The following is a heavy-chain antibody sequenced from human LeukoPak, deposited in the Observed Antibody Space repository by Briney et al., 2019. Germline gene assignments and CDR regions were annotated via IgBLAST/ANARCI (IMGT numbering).Heavy chain of an antibody. CDR1: GGSISSYY. CDR2: IYYSGST. V-gene: IGHV4-59*01. D-gene: IGHD3-22*01. CDR3: ARGADSSGYYSIFYFDY. J-gene: IGHJ4*02. Sequence: SETLSLTCTVSGGSISSYYWNWIRQPPGKGLEWIGYIYYSGSTNYNPSLKSRVTISVDTSKNQFSLKLSSVTAADTAVYYCARGADSSGYYSIFYFDYWGQGALVTVSS.